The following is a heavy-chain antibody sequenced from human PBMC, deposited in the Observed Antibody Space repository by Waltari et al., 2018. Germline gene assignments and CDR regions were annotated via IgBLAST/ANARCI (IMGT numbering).Heavy chain of an antibody. J-gene: IGHJ2*01. Sequence: QVQLVQSGAEVKKPGASVKVSCKASGYTFTSYAMHWVRQAPGQRLEWMGWINAGNGNTKYSQKFQGRVTITRDTSASTAYMELSSLRSEETAVYYCARWASGYSSGSDWYFDLWGRGTLVTVSS. D-gene: IGHD6-19*01. CDR3: ARWASGYSSGSDWYFDL. V-gene: IGHV1-3*01. CDR2: INAGNGNT. CDR1: GYTFTSYA.